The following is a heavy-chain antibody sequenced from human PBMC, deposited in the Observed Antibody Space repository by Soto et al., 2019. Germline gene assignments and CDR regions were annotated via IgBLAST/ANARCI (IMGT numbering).Heavy chain of an antibody. Sequence: QLQLQESGSGLVKPSQTLSLTCAVSGGSISSGGYSWSWIRQPPGKGLEWIGYIYHSGSTYYNPSLKSRVTISVDRSKNQFSLKLCSVTAADTAVYYCARAIGWFGELLGGYYFDYWGQGTLVTVSS. CDR3: ARAIGWFGELLGGYYFDY. CDR2: IYHSGST. J-gene: IGHJ4*02. D-gene: IGHD3-10*01. V-gene: IGHV4-30-2*01. CDR1: GGSISSGGYS.